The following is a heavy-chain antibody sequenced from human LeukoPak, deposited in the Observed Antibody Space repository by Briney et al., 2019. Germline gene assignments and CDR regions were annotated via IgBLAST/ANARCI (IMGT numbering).Heavy chain of an antibody. D-gene: IGHD4-11*01. CDR3: ASLQIPGWFDP. CDR2: IYYSGST. CDR1: GVSISSTSCY. J-gene: IGHJ5*02. V-gene: IGHV4-39*07. Sequence: SETLSLTCSVSGVSISSTSCYWGWIRQPPGKGLEWIGGIYYSGSTYYNPSLKSRVTISVDTSKNQFSLKLSSVTAADTAVYDCASLQIPGWFDPWGQGTLVTVSS.